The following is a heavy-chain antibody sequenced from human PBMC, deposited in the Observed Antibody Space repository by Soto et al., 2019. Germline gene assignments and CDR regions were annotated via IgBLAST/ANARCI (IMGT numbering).Heavy chain of an antibody. J-gene: IGHJ4*02. CDR3: AREVGAGTDY. CDR2: ISSSSTYI. D-gene: IGHD1-1*01. CDR1: GFTFSSYA. V-gene: IGHV3-21*06. Sequence: EAQLVESGGGLVKPGGSLRLSCAASGFTFSSYAVNWVRQAPRKGLEWVSSISSSSTYIYYADSVKGRFTISRDNAKNSLYLQMNSLRAEDTAVYYCAREVGAGTDYWGQGTLVTVSS.